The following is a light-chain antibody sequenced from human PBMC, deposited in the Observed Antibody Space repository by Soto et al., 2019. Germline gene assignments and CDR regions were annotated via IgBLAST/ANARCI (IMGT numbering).Light chain of an antibody. CDR3: QQYNNWPFT. V-gene: IGKV3-15*01. Sequence: EIVMTQSQATLSVSPGERATLSCRASQSVSSNLAWYQQKPGQAPRLLIYGASTRATGIPARFSGSGSGTEFTLTISSLQSEDFAVYYCQQYNNWPFTFGTGTKVDIK. CDR1: QSVSSN. CDR2: GAS. J-gene: IGKJ3*01.